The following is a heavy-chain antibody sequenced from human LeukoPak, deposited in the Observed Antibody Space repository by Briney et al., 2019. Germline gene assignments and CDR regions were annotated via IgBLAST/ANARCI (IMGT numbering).Heavy chain of an antibody. J-gene: IGHJ6*03. CDR2: ISSSGSTI. CDR3: ASFGAPLWSGYPRYYYYYYYMDV. V-gene: IGHV3-48*03. D-gene: IGHD3-3*01. Sequence: GGSLRLSCAASGFTFSSYEMNWVRQAPGKGLEWVSYISSSGSTIYYADSVKGRFTISRDNAKNSLYLRMNSLRAEDTAVYYCASFGAPLWSGYPRYYYYYYYMDVWGKGTTVTVSS. CDR1: GFTFSSYE.